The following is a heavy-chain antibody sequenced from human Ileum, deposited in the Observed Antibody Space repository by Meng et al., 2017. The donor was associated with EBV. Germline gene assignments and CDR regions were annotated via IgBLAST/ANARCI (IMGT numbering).Heavy chain of an antibody. D-gene: IGHD3-22*01. J-gene: IGHJ5*02. CDR3: AREARSSGYHPGIGP. CDR1: GGFFSGYY. V-gene: IGHV4-34*02. Sequence: QVQLPQWGAGLLKPSETLSPTCAVYGGFFSGYYWSWIRQSPGKGLEWIGEINHSGSTNYNPSLKSRVTISVDTSKNQFSLKLTSVTAADTAVYYCAREARSSGYHPGIGPWGQGTLVTVSS. CDR2: INHSGST.